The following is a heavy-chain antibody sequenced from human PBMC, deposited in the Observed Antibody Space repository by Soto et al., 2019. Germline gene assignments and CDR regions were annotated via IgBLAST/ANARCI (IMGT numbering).Heavy chain of an antibody. J-gene: IGHJ6*02. CDR3: ARDRKGGFVMDV. V-gene: IGHV6-1*01. D-gene: IGHD3-16*01. CDR2: TYYRSKWYN. CDR1: GDSVSSNSAA. Sequence: KTLSLTCAISGDSVSSNSAAWNWIRQSPSRGLEWLGRTYYRSKWYNDYAVSVKGRISINPDTSKNLFSLQLNSVTPEDTAVYYCARDRKGGFVMDVWGQGTTVNVSS.